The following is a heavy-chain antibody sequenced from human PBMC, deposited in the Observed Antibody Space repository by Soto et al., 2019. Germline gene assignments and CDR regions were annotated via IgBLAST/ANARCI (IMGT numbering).Heavy chain of an antibody. CDR3: ANYDWAGTLPYFDF. CDR2: IAYNGTT. D-gene: IGHD1-7*01. Sequence: RQPPGKGLEWIGYIAYNGTTNYNPSLKSRVTISLDTSTSTAYMELSSLRSEDTAVYYCANYDWAGTLPYFDFWGQGILVTVSS. V-gene: IGHV4-59*03. J-gene: IGHJ4*02.